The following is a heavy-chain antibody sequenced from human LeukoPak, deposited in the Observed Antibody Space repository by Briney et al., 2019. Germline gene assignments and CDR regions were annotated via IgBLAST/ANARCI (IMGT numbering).Heavy chain of an antibody. CDR1: DFTFSSNP. V-gene: IGHV3-23*01. D-gene: IGHD2-2*01. Sequence: GGSLRLSCAAPDFTFSSNPMSWVRQPPGKGLEWCSAISDSGGSTYYADSVKGRFTVSRDNSKNTMYLQMNSLRAEDTAVYYCAKDRRACSSSSCYYRFDYWGQGTLVTVSS. J-gene: IGHJ4*02. CDR3: AKDRRACSSSSCYYRFDY. CDR2: ISDSGGST.